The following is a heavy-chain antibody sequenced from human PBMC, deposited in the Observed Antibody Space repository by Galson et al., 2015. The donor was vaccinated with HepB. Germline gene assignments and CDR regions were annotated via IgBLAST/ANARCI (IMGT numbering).Heavy chain of an antibody. J-gene: IGHJ6*03. D-gene: IGHD6-13*01. CDR1: GYTLTELS. Sequence: SVKVSCKVSGYTLTELSMHWVRQAPGKGLEWMGGFDPEDGETIYAQKFQGRVTMTEDTSTDTAYMELSSLRSEDTAVYYCATEKGGIAAAGRFFWGRPTYYYYYMDVWGKGTTVTVSS. V-gene: IGHV1-24*01. CDR3: ATEKGGIAAAGRFFWGRPTYYYYYMDV. CDR2: FDPEDGET.